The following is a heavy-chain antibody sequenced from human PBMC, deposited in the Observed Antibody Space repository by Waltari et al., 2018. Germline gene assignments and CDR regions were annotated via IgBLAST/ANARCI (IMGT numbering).Heavy chain of an antibody. CDR1: GFPFSRCW. CDR3: ARESGYSDRALDI. D-gene: IGHD5-18*01. CDR2: IKQDGSEK. J-gene: IGHJ3*02. Sequence: EVQLVESGGGLVQPGGSLRLSCSASGFPFSRCWMTWVRQAPGKGLEWVANIKQDGSEKYFVDSVKGRFSISRDNAKNSLYLQMSSLRAEDTAVYYCARESGYSDRALDIWGQGTMVIVSS. V-gene: IGHV3-7*01.